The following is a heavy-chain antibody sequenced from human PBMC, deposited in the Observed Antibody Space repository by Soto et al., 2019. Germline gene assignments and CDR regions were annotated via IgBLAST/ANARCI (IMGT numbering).Heavy chain of an antibody. CDR1: GFTFSSYA. Sequence: GGSLRLSCAASGFTFSSYAMSWVRQAPGKGLEWVSAISGSGGSTYYADSVKGRFTISRDNSKNTLYLQMNSLRAEDTAVYYCANPTGSGNESYYYYGMDVWGQGNTVTVSS. CDR2: ISGSGGST. CDR3: ANPTGSGNESYYYYGMDV. V-gene: IGHV3-23*01. J-gene: IGHJ6*02. D-gene: IGHD5-12*01.